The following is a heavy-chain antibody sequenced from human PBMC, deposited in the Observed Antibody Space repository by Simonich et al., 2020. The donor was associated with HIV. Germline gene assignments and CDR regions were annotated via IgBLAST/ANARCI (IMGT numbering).Heavy chain of an antibody. CDR1: GFTFSSYS. CDR2: ISSSSSYI. D-gene: IGHD2-2*01. V-gene: IGHV3-21*01. CDR3: ARDGRKGSSTSCSDY. Sequence: EVQLVESGGGLVKPGGSLRLSCAASGFTFSSYSMNWGRRAPGKGLEWVSSISSSSSYIYYADSVKGRFTISRDNAKNSLYLQMNSLRAEDTAVYYCARDGRKGSSTSCSDYWGQGTLVTVSS. J-gene: IGHJ4*02.